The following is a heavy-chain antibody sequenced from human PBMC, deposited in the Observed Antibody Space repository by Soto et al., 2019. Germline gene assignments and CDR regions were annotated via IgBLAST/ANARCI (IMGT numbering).Heavy chain of an antibody. V-gene: IGHV1-3*05. CDR1: GYTFSTYA. Sequence: QVQLVQSGAEEKKPGASVKVSCKASGYTFSTYAMHWVRQAPGQRLEWMGWINAGNGNTKYSQKFQGRVTITRDTSASTAYMELSNLRSEDTAVYYCARAPSWWYFDLWGRGTLVTVSS. CDR2: INAGNGNT. CDR3: ARAPSWWYFDL. J-gene: IGHJ2*01.